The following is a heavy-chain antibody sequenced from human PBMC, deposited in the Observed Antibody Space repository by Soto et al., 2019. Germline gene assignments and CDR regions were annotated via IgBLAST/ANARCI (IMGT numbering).Heavy chain of an antibody. Sequence: GSLRLSCAASGFTFSSYGMHWVRQAPGKGLEWVAVISYDGSNKYYADSVKGRFTISRDNSKNTLYLQMNSLRAEDTAVYYCAKDLADFGVAKGGYYYYYGMDVWGQGTTVTVSS. V-gene: IGHV3-30*18. CDR3: AKDLADFGVAKGGYYYYYGMDV. J-gene: IGHJ6*02. CDR1: GFTFSSYG. D-gene: IGHD3-3*01. CDR2: ISYDGSNK.